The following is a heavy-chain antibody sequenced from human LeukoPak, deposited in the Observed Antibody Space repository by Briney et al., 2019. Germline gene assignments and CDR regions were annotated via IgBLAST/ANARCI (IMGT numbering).Heavy chain of an antibody. D-gene: IGHD6-13*01. J-gene: IGHJ4*02. CDR3: AKFRGSSSWFGGDYFDY. CDR1: GFTFSSYA. CDR2: ISGSGGST. Sequence: GGSLRLSCAASGFTFSSYAMSWVRQAPGKGLEWVSAISGSGGSTYYADSVKGRFTISRDNSKNTLYLQMNSLRAEDTAVYYCAKFRGSSSWFGGDYFDYWGQGTLVTVSS. V-gene: IGHV3-23*01.